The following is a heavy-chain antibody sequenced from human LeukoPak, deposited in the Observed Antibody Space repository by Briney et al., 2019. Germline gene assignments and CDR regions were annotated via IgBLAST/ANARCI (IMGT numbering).Heavy chain of an antibody. CDR3: AKHLWRDLLWFGEGYYFGY. CDR1: GFTFSSYW. Sequence: GGSLRLSCAASGFTFSSYWMSWVRQAPGKGLEWVAVIWYDGSNKYYADSVKGRFTISRDNSKNTLYLQMNSLRAEDTAVYYCAKHLWRDLLWFGEGYYFGYWGQGTLVTVSS. V-gene: IGHV3-33*06. CDR2: IWYDGSNK. J-gene: IGHJ4*02. D-gene: IGHD3-10*01.